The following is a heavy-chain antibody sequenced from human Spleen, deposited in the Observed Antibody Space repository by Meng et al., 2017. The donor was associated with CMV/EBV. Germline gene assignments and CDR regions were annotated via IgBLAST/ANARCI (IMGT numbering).Heavy chain of an antibody. D-gene: IGHD2-2*02. Sequence: SFSDYYWSWIRPPPGQGLGWIGEINHRGNTNYVPSLKSRVTMSVDTSKNQFSLKLSSVIAADTAVYYCARTSTYCTATSCYTDYFDYWGQGTLVTVSS. V-gene: IGHV4-34*01. J-gene: IGHJ4*02. CDR3: ARTSTYCTATSCYTDYFDY. CDR1: SFSDYY. CDR2: INHRGNT.